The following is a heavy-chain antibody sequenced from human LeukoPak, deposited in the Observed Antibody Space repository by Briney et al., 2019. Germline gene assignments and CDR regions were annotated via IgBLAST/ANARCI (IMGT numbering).Heavy chain of an antibody. D-gene: IGHD2-15*01. J-gene: IGHJ4*02. V-gene: IGHV1-2*02. CDR1: GYTFTGYY. CDR2: INPNSGGT. CDR3: ARGAGYCSGGSCYSPPATFDY. Sequence: ASVKVSCKASGYTFTGYYMHWVRQAPGQGLEWMGWINPNSGGTNYAQKFQGRVTMTRDTSISTAYMELSRLRSDDTAVYYCARGAGYCSGGSCYSPPATFDYWGQGTLVTVSP.